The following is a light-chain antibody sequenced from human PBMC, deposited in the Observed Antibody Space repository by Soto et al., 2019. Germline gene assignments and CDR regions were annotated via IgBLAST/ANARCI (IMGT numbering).Light chain of an antibody. J-gene: IGLJ2*01. CDR3: QTGGTGIVI. V-gene: IGLV4-69*01. CDR2: LNRDGSH. CDR1: SGHSNYA. Sequence: QLVLTQSPSASASLGASVKLTCTLSSGHSNYAIAWHQQQPEKGPRYLMKLNRDGSHSKGDGIPNRFSGSSSGAERYLTIPSLQSEDEADYYCQTGGTGIVIFGGGTKLTVL.